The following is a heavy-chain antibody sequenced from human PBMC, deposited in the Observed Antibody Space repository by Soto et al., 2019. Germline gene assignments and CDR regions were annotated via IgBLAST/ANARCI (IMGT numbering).Heavy chain of an antibody. CDR1: GGTFSSYA. Sequence: QVQLVQSGAEVKKPGSSVKVSCKASGGTFSSYAISWVRQAPGQGLEWMGGFIPIFGTANYAQKFQGRVTITADESTSTSDIELRRLRSEDTAVYYCARDGDSSGYYFNWFNPWGQGTLVTVSS. D-gene: IGHD3-22*01. CDR2: FIPIFGTA. CDR3: ARDGDSSGYYFNWFNP. V-gene: IGHV1-69*01. J-gene: IGHJ5*02.